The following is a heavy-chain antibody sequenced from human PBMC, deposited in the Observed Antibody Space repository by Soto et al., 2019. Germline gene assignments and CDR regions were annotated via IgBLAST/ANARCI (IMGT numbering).Heavy chain of an antibody. CDR3: AKGVVDCSGGTCYIDY. J-gene: IGHJ4*02. D-gene: IGHD2-15*01. CDR2: ISYDGSNK. CDR1: GFTFSTYG. Sequence: PGGSLRLSCGASGFTFSTYGMHWVRQAPGKGLEWVAVISYDGSNKYYADSVKGRFTISRDNSKNTLYLQMNSLRVEDTAVYYCAKGVVDCSGGTCYIDYWGPGTLVTVSS. V-gene: IGHV3-30*18.